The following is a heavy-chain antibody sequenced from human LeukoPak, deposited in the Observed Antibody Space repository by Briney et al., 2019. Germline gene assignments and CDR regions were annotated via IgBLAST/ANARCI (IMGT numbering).Heavy chain of an antibody. CDR1: GFTFSSYA. Sequence: PGGSLRLSCVAAGFTFSSYAMNWVRQTPGKGLEWVSAISGGGGSIYYADSVKGRFTISRDNSENTLYLQMNSLRAEDTAVYYCARDLWYRYYYYMDVWGKGTTVTISS. V-gene: IGHV3-23*01. CDR3: ARDLWYRYYYYMDV. D-gene: IGHD2-21*01. CDR2: ISGGGGSI. J-gene: IGHJ6*03.